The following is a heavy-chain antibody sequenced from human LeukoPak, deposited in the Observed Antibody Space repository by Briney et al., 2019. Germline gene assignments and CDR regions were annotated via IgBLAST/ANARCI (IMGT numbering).Heavy chain of an antibody. CDR3: ARVGGDCSSTSCYAENYFDY. D-gene: IGHD2-2*01. CDR1: GYTFTSYG. Sequence: ASVKVSCKASGYTFTSYGISWVRQAPGQGLEWMGWISAYNGNTNYAQKLQGRVTMTTDTSTSTAYMELRSLRSDDTAVYYCARVGGDCSSTSCYAENYFDYWGQGTLVTVSS. CDR2: ISAYNGNT. J-gene: IGHJ4*02. V-gene: IGHV1-18*01.